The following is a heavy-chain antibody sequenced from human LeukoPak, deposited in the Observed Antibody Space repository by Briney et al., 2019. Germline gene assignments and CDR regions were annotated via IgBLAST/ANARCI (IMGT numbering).Heavy chain of an antibody. CDR1: GFTFSTYW. CDR3: ARTFGNNYGDY. J-gene: IGHJ4*01. D-gene: IGHD5-18*01. Sequence: GGSLRLSCAASGFTFSTYWVHWVRQAPGKGLVWVSRINVDGSITTYADSVKGRFTISRDNAKNTLYLQMHSLRGEDTAVYYCARTFGNNYGDYWGHGTLVTVSS. CDR2: INVDGSIT. V-gene: IGHV3-74*01.